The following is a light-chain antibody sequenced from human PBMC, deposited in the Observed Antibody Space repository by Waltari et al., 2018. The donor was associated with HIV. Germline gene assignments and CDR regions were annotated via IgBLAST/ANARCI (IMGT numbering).Light chain of an antibody. Sequence: SYVLTQPPSVSVAPGPPATIPCGGNNIGNHNVQWHPQQPGQAPGLVVYDDGDRPSGIPERFSGSNSGNTATLTISRVEVGDEADYYCQVWDGSSDHPKVVLGGGTKLTVL. CDR2: DDG. J-gene: IGLJ2*01. CDR3: QVWDGSSDHPKVV. CDR1: NIGNHN. V-gene: IGLV3-21*02.